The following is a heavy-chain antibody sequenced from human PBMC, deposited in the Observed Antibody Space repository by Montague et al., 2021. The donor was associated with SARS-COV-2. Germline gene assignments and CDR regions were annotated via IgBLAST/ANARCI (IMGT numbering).Heavy chain of an antibody. CDR3: ARDQPHYAISTGYYKDYSCMDV. J-gene: IGHJ6*02. D-gene: IGHD3-9*01. CDR1: GFTFSDYS. CDR2: ICCSSSNT. Sequence: SLSLSLSASGFTFSDYSMRWIRQAPGKGLEWVSYICCSSSNTNYADSVKGRFTISRDNAKNTLYLQMNSLRAEDTAVYYCARDQPHYAISTGYYKDYSCMDVWGQGTTVTVSS. V-gene: IGHV3-11*06.